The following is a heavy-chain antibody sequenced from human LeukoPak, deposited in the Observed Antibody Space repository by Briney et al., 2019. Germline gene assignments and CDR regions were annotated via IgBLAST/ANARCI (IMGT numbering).Heavy chain of an antibody. Sequence: PSETLSLTCSVSGGSISSYHWTWIRQPPGKGLEWIGYISYRGNTNYNTSLKSRVTMSVDTPRNQFSLSLSSVTAADTAVYYCARITKLLNRDYFDYWGQGTLVTVSS. J-gene: IGHJ4*02. V-gene: IGHV4-59*01. CDR1: GGSISSYH. CDR3: ARITKLLNRDYFDY. CDR2: ISYRGNT. D-gene: IGHD1-7*01.